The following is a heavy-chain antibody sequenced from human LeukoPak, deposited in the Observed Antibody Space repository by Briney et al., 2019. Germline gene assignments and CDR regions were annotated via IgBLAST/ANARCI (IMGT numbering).Heavy chain of an antibody. D-gene: IGHD6-13*01. J-gene: IGHJ5*02. V-gene: IGHV4-4*07. Sequence: SETLSLTCTVSGGFISSYSWSWIRQDAGKGLEWIGRIYTSGSTNYNPSLKSRVTMSVDTSKNQFSLNLSSVTAADTAVYYCARGVASTGIGWFDPWGQGTLVTLSS. CDR2: IYTSGST. CDR3: ARGVASTGIGWFDP. CDR1: GGFISSYS.